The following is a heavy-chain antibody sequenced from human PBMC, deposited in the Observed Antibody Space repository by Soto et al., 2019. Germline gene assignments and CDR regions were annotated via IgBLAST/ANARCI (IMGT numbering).Heavy chain of an antibody. Sequence: EVQLVESGGGLVQPGGSLRLSCAASGFTFSSYDMHWVRQATGKGLEWVSAIGTAGDTYYPGSVKGRFTISRENAKNSLYLQMNSLRAGDTAVYYCARVSSWSRFDYRGQGTLVTVSS. CDR2: IGTAGDT. D-gene: IGHD6-13*01. J-gene: IGHJ4*02. CDR3: ARVSSWSRFDY. CDR1: GFTFSSYD. V-gene: IGHV3-13*04.